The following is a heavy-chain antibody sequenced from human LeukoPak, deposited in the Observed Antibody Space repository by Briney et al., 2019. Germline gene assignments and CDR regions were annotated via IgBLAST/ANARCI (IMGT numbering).Heavy chain of an antibody. CDR1: GFTLTSYA. CDR3: ARTGKFDS. J-gene: IGHJ5*01. V-gene: IGHV3-7*05. Sequence: VGSLRLSCAASGFTLTSYAMHWVRQAPGKGLEWVANIKTDGSETYYVDSVKGRFTISRDNAKNSVYLQMNSLRAEDTAIYYCARTGKFDSWGQGTLVTVSA. CDR2: IKTDGSET.